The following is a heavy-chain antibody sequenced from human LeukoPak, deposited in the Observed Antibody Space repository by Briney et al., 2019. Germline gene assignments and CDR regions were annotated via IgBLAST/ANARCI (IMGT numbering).Heavy chain of an antibody. CDR2: INSDGSST. D-gene: IGHD5-12*01. CDR3: ARGYTGYDWGNLFDY. V-gene: IGHV3-74*01. J-gene: IGHJ4*02. CDR1: GFTFSSYW. Sequence: GGSLRLSCAASGFTFSSYWMHWVRHAPGKGLVWVSRINSDGSSTSYADPVKGRFTISRDNAKNTLYLQRNSLRPEDTAFYYCARGYTGYDWGNLFDYWGQGTLVTVSS.